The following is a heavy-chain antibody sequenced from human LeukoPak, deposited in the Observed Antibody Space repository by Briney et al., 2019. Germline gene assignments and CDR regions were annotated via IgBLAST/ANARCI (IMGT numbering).Heavy chain of an antibody. D-gene: IGHD2-15*01. CDR2: IFDSGRT. CDR3: ANADRFCSGTCHVPDAFDF. CDR1: GASISSGDYF. J-gene: IGHJ3*01. Sequence: PSQTLSLTCTVSGASISSGDYFWTWIRQPPGKGLEWIGYIFDSGRTDLNPSLKSRVTISVDRPKNQFSLRLSSVTAADTAVYYCANADRFCSGTCHVPDAFDFWGQGTMVTVSS. V-gene: IGHV4-30-2*01.